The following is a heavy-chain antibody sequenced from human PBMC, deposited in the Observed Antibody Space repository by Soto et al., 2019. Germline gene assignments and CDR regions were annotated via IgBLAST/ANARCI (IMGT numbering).Heavy chain of an antibody. V-gene: IGHV4-59*01. J-gene: IGHJ6*02. CDR3: ARAGSSGYYYDYYYGMDV. D-gene: IGHD3-22*01. CDR2: IYYSGST. CDR1: GGSISSYY. Sequence: LSLTCTVSGGSISSYYWSWIRQPPGKGLEWIGYIYYSGSTNYNPSLKSRVTISVDTSKNQFSLKLSSVTAADTAVYYCARAGSSGYYYDYYYGMDVWGQGTTVTVSS.